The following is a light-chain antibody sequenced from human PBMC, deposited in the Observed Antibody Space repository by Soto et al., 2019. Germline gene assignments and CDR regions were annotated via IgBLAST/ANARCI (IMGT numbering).Light chain of an antibody. V-gene: IGKV1-5*01. CDR1: QSISSW. J-gene: IGKJ2*01. Sequence: DIQMTQSPSTLSASVGDRVTITCRASQSISSWLAWYQQKPGKAPKLLIYDASSLESGVPSRFSGSGSGTEFTLTISRLQPDDFATYYCQQYNGYPITFGQGTKLEIK. CDR3: QQYNGYPIT. CDR2: DAS.